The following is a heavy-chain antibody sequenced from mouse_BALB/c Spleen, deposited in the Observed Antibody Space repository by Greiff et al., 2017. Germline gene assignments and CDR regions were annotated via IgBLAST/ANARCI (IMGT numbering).Heavy chain of an antibody. CDR3: AREGGSTMITYFDD. D-gene: IGHD2-4*01. V-gene: IGHV3-6*02. J-gene: IGHJ2*01. Sequence: ESGPGLVKPSQSLSLTCSVTGYSITSGYYWNWIRQFPGNKLEWMGYISYDGSNNYNPSLKNRISITRDTSKNQFFLKLNSVTTEDTATYYCAREGGSTMITYFDDWGQGTTLTVSS. CDR2: ISYDGSN. CDR1: GYSITSGYY.